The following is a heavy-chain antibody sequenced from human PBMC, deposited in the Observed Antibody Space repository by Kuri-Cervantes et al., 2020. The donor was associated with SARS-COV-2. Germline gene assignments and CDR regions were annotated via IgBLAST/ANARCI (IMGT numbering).Heavy chain of an antibody. D-gene: IGHD3-16*01. Sequence: GESLKISCAASGFTFSSYAMHWVRQAPGKGLEWVAVIWYDGSNKYYADSVKGRFTISRDNSKNTLYLRMNSLRAEDTAVYYCARVWARDYTLDYWGQGTLVTVSS. CDR2: IWYDGSNK. CDR1: GFTFSSYA. CDR3: ARVWARDYTLDY. J-gene: IGHJ4*02. V-gene: IGHV3-33*08.